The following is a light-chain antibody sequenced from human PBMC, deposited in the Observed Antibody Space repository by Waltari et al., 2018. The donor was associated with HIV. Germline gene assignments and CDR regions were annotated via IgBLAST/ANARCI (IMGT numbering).Light chain of an antibody. CDR3: CSYAGTYTYVL. CDR1: SSDVGGYDT. V-gene: IGLV2-11*01. Sequence: QSALTQPRSVSGSPGQSVTISCPGTSSDVGGYDTVPWYLQHPGKVPKLLIYEVIKRPSGVPDRFSGSKSGNTASLTISGLQTEDEADYFCCSYAGTYTYVLFGGGTKLTVL. J-gene: IGLJ3*02. CDR2: EVI.